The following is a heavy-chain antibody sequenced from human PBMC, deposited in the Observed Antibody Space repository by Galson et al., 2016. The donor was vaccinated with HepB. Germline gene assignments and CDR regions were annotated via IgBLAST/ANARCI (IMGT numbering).Heavy chain of an antibody. CDR1: GFTFSTFA. CDR3: ARGKGADYKDAFEL. V-gene: IGHV3-30*03. CDR2: ISYDGDHK. J-gene: IGHJ3*01. Sequence: SLRLSCAASGFTFSTFAMHWVRQAPGKGLEWLAFISYDGDHKYYADSVQGRFTVSRDNSKKTLYLQMDSLRNDDTAVYYCARGKGADYKDAFELWGQGTRVTVSS. D-gene: IGHD4-11*01.